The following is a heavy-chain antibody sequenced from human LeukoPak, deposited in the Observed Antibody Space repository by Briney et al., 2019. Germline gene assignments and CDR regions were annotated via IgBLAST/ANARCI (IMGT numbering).Heavy chain of an antibody. D-gene: IGHD1-26*01. CDR3: ARAGGTYYGIAFDI. CDR1: GFTFGDYA. J-gene: IGHJ3*02. Sequence: LSLSCTASGFTFGDYAMSWVRQAPGKGLEWVGFIRSKAYGGTTEYAASVKGRFTISRDNAKNSLYLQMNSLRAEDTAVYYCARAGGTYYGIAFDIWGQGTMVTVSS. CDR2: IRSKAYGGTT. V-gene: IGHV3-49*04.